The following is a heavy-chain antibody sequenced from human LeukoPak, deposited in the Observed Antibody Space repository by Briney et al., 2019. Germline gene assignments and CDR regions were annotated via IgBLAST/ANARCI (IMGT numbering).Heavy chain of an antibody. D-gene: IGHD3-10*01. CDR3: ARDRGVFMVRGLEAFDI. V-gene: IGHV3-33*01. CDR2: IWYDGSNK. CDR1: GFTFSSYG. Sequence: GGSLRLSCAASGFTFSSYGMHWVRQAPGKGLEWVAVIWYDGSNKYYADSVKGRFTISRDNSKNKLYLKMNSLRAEDTVVYYCARDRGVFMVRGLEAFDIWGQGTMVTVPS. J-gene: IGHJ3*02.